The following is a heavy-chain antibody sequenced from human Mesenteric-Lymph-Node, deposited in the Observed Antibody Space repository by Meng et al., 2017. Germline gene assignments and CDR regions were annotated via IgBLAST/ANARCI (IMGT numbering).Heavy chain of an antibody. CDR1: GFMFADYW. V-gene: IGHV3-7*01. CDR2: INQQESEI. J-gene: IGHJ5*02. Sequence: GESLKISCAASGFMFADYWMSWVRQAPGKGLQWVATINQQESEIYYVDSVKGRFTISRDNAKQSLYLHMNNLRAEDTAVYYCARKARSSNGWFDPWGQGTLVTVSS. CDR3: ARKARSSNGWFDP. D-gene: IGHD3-10*01.